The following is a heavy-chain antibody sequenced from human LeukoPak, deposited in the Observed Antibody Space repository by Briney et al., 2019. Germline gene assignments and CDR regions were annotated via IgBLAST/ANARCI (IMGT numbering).Heavy chain of an antibody. J-gene: IGHJ4*02. CDR1: RFTLSSYW. D-gene: IGHD1-14*01. CDR2: INTDGSST. V-gene: IGHV3-74*01. Sequence: GGSLILSCAASRFTLSSYWMHWVRQAPGKGLVWGSRINTDGSSTNYADSVKGRFTISRDNAMNTLYLQMNNLRAEATAVYYCASRTGVYWGQGTLVSVSS. CDR3: ASRTGVY.